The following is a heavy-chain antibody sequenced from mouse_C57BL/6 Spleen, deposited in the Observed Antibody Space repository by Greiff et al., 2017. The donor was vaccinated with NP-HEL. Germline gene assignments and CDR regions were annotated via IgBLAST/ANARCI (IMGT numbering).Heavy chain of an antibody. J-gene: IGHJ1*03. CDR1: GFTFSDYG. D-gene: IGHD1-1*01. V-gene: IGHV5-17*01. CDR2: ISSGSSTI. CDR3: ARKGVLYDSSLYWYFDV. Sequence: EVQVVESGGGLVKPGGSLKLSCAASGFTFSDYGMHWVRQAPEKGLEWVAYISSGSSTIYYAGTVKGRFTLSRDNAKNTLFLQMTSLRSEDTAMYYCARKGVLYDSSLYWYFDVWGTGTTVTVSS.